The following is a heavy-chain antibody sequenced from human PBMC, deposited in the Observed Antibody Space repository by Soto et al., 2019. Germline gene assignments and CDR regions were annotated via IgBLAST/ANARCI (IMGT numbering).Heavy chain of an antibody. Sequence: ASVKVCCTASGDTFTIYAMHWVCHAPGQRLEWMGWINAGNGNTKYSQKFQGRVTITRDTSASTAYMELSSLRSEDTAVYYCARGITLPTPLDYWGQGTLVTVSS. V-gene: IGHV1-3*01. CDR2: INAGNGNT. D-gene: IGHD1-20*01. CDR3: ARGITLPTPLDY. J-gene: IGHJ4*02. CDR1: GDTFTIYA.